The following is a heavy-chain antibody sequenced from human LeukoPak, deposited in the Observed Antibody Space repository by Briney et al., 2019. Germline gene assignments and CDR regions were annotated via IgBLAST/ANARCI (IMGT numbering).Heavy chain of an antibody. Sequence: SGGSLTLSCGASGFPFSDAYMSWLRQAPGKGLEWVGRIKSKTDGGTTDYAAPVKGRFTISRDDSKNTLYLQMNSLKTEDTALYKSTTPAVTTDVAAFVIWGQGTMVTVSS. CDR3: TTPAVTTDVAAFVI. CDR2: IKSKTDGGTT. J-gene: IGHJ3*02. CDR1: GFPFSDAY. D-gene: IGHD4-17*01. V-gene: IGHV3-15*01.